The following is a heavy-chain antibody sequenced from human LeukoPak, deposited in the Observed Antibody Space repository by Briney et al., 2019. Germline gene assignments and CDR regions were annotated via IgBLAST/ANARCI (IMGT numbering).Heavy chain of an antibody. V-gene: IGHV4-61*02. CDR3: ARVAPDWNDGGDYFDY. CDR2: IYTSGST. D-gene: IGHD1-1*01. Sequence: SQTLSLTCTVSGGSITSGDYYWSWIRQPAGKGLEWIGRIYTSGSTNYNPTLKSRVTISVDTSKNQFSLKLSSVTAADTAVYYCARVAPDWNDGGDYFDYWGQGTLVTVSS. J-gene: IGHJ4*02. CDR1: GGSITSGDYY.